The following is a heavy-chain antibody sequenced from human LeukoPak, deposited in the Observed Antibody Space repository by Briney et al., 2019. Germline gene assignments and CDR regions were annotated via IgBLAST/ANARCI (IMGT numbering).Heavy chain of an antibody. CDR1: GFTFDDYA. V-gene: IGHV3-9*01. CDR2: ISWNSRSI. Sequence: GRSLRLSCEASGFTFDDYAMHWVRQVPGKGLEWVSRISWNSRSINYAASLKGRFTISRDNAKNSLYLQMDSLRAEETALYYCVKDRGPVAAAGMDVWGQGTTVIVSS. D-gene: IGHD6-25*01. J-gene: IGHJ6*02. CDR3: VKDRGPVAAAGMDV.